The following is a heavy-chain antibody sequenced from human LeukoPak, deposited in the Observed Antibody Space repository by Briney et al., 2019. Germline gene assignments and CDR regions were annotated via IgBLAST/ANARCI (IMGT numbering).Heavy chain of an antibody. Sequence: ASVKVSCKASGGTFSSYAISWVRQAPGQGLEWMGRIIPTLGIANYAQKFQGRVTITADKSTSTAYMELSSLRSEDTAVYYCARWSGSYHPIDPWGRGTLVTVSS. D-gene: IGHD1-26*01. V-gene: IGHV1-69*04. J-gene: IGHJ5*02. CDR1: GGTFSSYA. CDR2: IIPTLGIA. CDR3: ARWSGSYHPIDP.